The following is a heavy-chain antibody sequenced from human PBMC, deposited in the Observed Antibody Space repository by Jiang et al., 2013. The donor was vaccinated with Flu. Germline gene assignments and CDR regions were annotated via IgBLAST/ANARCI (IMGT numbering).Heavy chain of an antibody. Sequence: SYWIGWVRQMPGKGLEWMGIIYPGDSDTRYSPSFQGQVTISADKSISTAYLQWSSLKASDTAMYYCARLLGYCSSTSCYNFYYYYMDVWGKGTTVTVSS. D-gene: IGHD2-2*02. CDR3: ARLLGYCSSTSCYNFYYYYMDV. J-gene: IGHJ6*03. CDR2: IYPGDSDT. CDR1: SYW. V-gene: IGHV5-51*01.